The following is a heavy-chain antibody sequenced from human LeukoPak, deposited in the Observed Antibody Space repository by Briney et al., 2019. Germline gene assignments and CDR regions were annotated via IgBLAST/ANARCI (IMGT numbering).Heavy chain of an antibody. D-gene: IGHD6-19*01. J-gene: IGHJ4*02. Sequence: GGSLRLSCAASGFTLSSYNMKWVRQAPGKGLEWVSSISTSSSYIYYADSVKGRFTISRDNAKNTLFLQVNSLRAEDTAVYYCAKDARRTFGLSSGLYRGSYYFDYWGQGTLVTVSS. CDR2: ISTSSSYI. CDR3: AKDARRTFGLSSGLYRGSYYFDY. V-gene: IGHV3-21*01. CDR1: GFTLSSYN.